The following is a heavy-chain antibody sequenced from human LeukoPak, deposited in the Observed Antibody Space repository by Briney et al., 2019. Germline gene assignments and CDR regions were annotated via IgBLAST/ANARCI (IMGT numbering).Heavy chain of an antibody. Sequence: SQTLSLTCTVSGGSISSGSYYWSWIRQPAGKGLEWIGRIYTSGSTNYSPSLKSRVTISVDTSKNQFSLKLSSVTAADTAVYYCARDQGYSYGKTSDAFDIWGQGTMVTVSS. V-gene: IGHV4-61*02. CDR3: ARDQGYSYGKTSDAFDI. J-gene: IGHJ3*02. D-gene: IGHD5-18*01. CDR1: GGSISSGSYY. CDR2: IYTSGST.